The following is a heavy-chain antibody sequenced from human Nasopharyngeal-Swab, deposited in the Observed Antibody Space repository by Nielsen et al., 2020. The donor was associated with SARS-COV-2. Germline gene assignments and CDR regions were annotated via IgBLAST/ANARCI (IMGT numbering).Heavy chain of an antibody. CDR2: ILYDGSNK. CDR1: GFTFSSYA. V-gene: IGHV3-30-3*01. J-gene: IGHJ5*02. Sequence: GESLKISCAASGFTFSSYAMHWVRQAPGKGLEWVAVILYDGSNKYYADSVKGRFTISRDNSKNTLYLQMNSLRAEDTAVYYCASALVWFGEIWFDPWGQGTLVTVSS. CDR3: ASALVWFGEIWFDP. D-gene: IGHD3-10*01.